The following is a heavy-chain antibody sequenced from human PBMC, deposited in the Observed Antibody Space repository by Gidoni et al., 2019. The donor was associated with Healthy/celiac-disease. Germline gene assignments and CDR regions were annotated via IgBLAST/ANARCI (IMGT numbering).Heavy chain of an antibody. V-gene: IGHV4-38-2*01. D-gene: IGHD2-21*02. CDR3: AGGAYCGGDCYRSDY. CDR1: GYSISSGYY. J-gene: IGHJ4*02. Sequence: QVQLQESGAGRVKPSETLSLTGAASGYSISSGYYWGWIRQPPGKGLAWIGSIYHSGSTYYNPSLKSRVTISVATSTIQFSLKLSSVPAADTAVYYCAGGAYCGGDCYRSDYWGQGTLVTVSS. CDR2: IYHSGST.